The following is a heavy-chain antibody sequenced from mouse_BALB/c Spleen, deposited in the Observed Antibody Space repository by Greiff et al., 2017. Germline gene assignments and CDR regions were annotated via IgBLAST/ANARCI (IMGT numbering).Heavy chain of an antibody. J-gene: IGHJ3*01. V-gene: IGHV1-63*02. CDR1: GYTFTNYW. D-gene: IGHD3-2*01. CDR3: ARVDSSGLFAY. CDR2: IYPGGGYT. Sequence: QVQLQQSGAELVRPGTSVKISCKASGYTFTNYWLGWVKQRPGHGLEWIGDIYPGGGYTNYNEKFKGKATLTADTSSSTAYMQLSSLTSEDSAVYFCARVDSSGLFAYWGQGTLVTVSA.